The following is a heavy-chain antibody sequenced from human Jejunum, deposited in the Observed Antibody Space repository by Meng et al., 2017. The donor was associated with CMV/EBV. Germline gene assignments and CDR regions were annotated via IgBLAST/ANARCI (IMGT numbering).Heavy chain of an antibody. CDR3: ARDIDH. CDR2: ISSSSRYI. V-gene: IGHV3-21*01. CDR1: GFNFSSYN. Sequence: EVQLVDYGGGLVKPGGSLRLSCIGSGFNFSSYNMNWVRQAPGKGLEWVSSISSSSRYINYADSVKGRFTIYRDNAKNSLYLQMNSLRVEDTAIYYCARDIDHWGQGTLVTVSS. J-gene: IGHJ5*02.